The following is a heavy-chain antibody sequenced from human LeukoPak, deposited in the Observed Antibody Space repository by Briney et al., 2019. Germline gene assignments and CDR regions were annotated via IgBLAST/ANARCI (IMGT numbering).Heavy chain of an antibody. D-gene: IGHD6-19*01. V-gene: IGHV3-7*03. CDR2: IKQDGSEK. CDR3: ARDRVSSGWYFDY. Sequence: GGSLRLSCAASGFTFSSDWMSWGRQAPGKGLEWVANIKQDGSEKYYVDSVKGRFTISRDNAKNSLYLQMNSLRAEDTAVYYCARDRVSSGWYFDYWGQGTLVTVSS. CDR1: GFTFSSDW. J-gene: IGHJ4*02.